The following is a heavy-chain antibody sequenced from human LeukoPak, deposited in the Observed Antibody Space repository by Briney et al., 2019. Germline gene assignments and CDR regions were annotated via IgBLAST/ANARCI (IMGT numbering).Heavy chain of an antibody. Sequence: GGSLRLSCAASGFTFSSYEMNWVRQAPGKGLEWVSYISSSGSTIYYADSVKGRFTISRDNAKNSLYLQMNSLRVEDTAVYYCAKDLTRWAFDYWGQGTLVTVSS. CDR2: ISSSGSTI. V-gene: IGHV3-48*03. CDR1: GFTFSSYE. CDR3: AKDLTRWAFDY. J-gene: IGHJ4*02. D-gene: IGHD4-23*01.